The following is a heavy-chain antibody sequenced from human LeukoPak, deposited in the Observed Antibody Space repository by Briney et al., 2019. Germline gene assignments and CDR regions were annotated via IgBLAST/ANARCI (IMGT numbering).Heavy chain of an antibody. J-gene: IGHJ4*02. D-gene: IGHD3-3*01. CDR1: GFTSSSYS. V-gene: IGHV3-21*01. CDR2: ISSSSSYI. Sequence: GGSLRLSCAASGFTSSSYSMNWVRQAPGKGLERVSSISSSSSYIYYADSVKGRFTISRDNAKNSLYLQMNSLRAEDTAVYYCATTRITIFGVVTPFDYWGQGTLVTVSS. CDR3: ATTRITIFGVVTPFDY.